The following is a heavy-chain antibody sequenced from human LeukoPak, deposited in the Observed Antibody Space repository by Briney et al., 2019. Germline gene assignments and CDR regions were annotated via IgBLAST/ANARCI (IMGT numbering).Heavy chain of an antibody. Sequence: GGSLRLSCAASGFTFSSYWMSWVRQVPGKGLEWVADIDQDGSETYYVDSVRGRFTISRDNALNSLYLQMNSLRAADTAVYYCVRLTIAAADTNWFDPWGQGTLVTVSS. CDR1: GFTFSSYW. V-gene: IGHV3-7*01. CDR3: VRLTIAAADTNWFDP. CDR2: IDQDGSET. J-gene: IGHJ5*02. D-gene: IGHD6-13*01.